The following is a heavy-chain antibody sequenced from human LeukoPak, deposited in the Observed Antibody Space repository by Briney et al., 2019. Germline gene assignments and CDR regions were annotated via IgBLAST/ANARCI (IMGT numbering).Heavy chain of an antibody. V-gene: IGHV4-34*01. Sequence: SETLSLTCAVYGGSFSGYYWSWIRQPPGKGLEWIEEINHSGSTNYNPSLKSRVTISVDTSKNQFSLKLSSVTAADTAVYYCARGRYYDSSGYYYVFESRTYYFDYWGQGTLVTVSS. J-gene: IGHJ4*02. D-gene: IGHD3-22*01. CDR2: INHSGST. CDR1: GGSFSGYY. CDR3: ARGRYYDSSGYYYVFESRTYYFDY.